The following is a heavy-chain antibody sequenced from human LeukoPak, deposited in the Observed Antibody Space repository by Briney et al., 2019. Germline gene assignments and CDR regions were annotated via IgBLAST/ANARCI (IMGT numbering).Heavy chain of an antibody. CDR3: LVTTRSRGFDY. CDR2: IRQDGRVQ. V-gene: IGHV3-7*01. CDR1: GFTFCSYW. D-gene: IGHD1/OR15-1a*01. J-gene: IGHJ4*02. Sequence: GGSLRLSCAASGFTFCSYWMSRGRPAPGKGLGGGANIRQDGRVQNYVDSGKGRVTISRDNPKNSVYLQMTSLTAVDAGVYDCLVTTRSRGFDYWGQGTLVTVSS.